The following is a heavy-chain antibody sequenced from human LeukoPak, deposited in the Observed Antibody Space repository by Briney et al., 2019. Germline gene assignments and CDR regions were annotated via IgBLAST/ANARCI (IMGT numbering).Heavy chain of an antibody. Sequence: PGRSLRLTCAASGFTFSSYAMHWVRQAPGKGLEWVAVISYDGSNKYYADSVKGRFTISRDNSKNTLYLQMNSLRAEDTAVYYCARAVGATSYYYYMDVWGKGTTVTVSS. CDR2: ISYDGSNK. CDR3: ARAVGATSYYYYMDV. J-gene: IGHJ6*03. V-gene: IGHV3-30*04. CDR1: GFTFSSYA. D-gene: IGHD1-26*01.